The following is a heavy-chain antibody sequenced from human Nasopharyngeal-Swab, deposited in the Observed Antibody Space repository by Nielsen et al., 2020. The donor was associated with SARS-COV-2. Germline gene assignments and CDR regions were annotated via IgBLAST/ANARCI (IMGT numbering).Heavy chain of an antibody. CDR2: IWYDGSNK. J-gene: IGHJ3*02. V-gene: IGHV3-33*01. Sequence: WIRQPPGKGLEWVAVIWYDGSNKYYADSVKGRFTISRDNSKNTLYLQMNSLRAEDTAVYHCARDRITFGGVIVKGDAFDIWGQGTMVTVSS. D-gene: IGHD3-16*02. CDR3: ARDRITFGGVIVKGDAFDI.